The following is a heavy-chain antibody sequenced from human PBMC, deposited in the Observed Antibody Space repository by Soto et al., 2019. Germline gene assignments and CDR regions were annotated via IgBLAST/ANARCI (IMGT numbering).Heavy chain of an antibody. CDR2: IFYSGST. CDR3: ARVGSSGWAPDY. J-gene: IGHJ4*02. V-gene: IGHV4-59*11. CDR1: GGSITGHY. Sequence: PSETLSLTCTVSGGSITGHYWTWIRQPPGKRLEWIGYIFYSGSTNYNPSLKSRVTISVDTSKNRFSLKLSSVTAADTAVYYCARVGSSGWAPDYWGPGTLVTVSS. D-gene: IGHD6-19*01.